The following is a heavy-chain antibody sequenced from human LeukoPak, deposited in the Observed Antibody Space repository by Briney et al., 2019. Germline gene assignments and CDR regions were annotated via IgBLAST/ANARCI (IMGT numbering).Heavy chain of an antibody. CDR2: IYHSGST. D-gene: IGHD3-10*01. Sequence: SETLSLTCAVSGYSISSGYYWGWIRQPPGKGLEWIGSIYHSGSTYYNPSLKSRVTISVDTSKNQFSLKLSSVTAADTAVYYCARPYYGSGSYYRADDAFDIWGQGTMVTVSS. J-gene: IGHJ3*02. CDR1: GYSISSGYY. CDR3: ARPYYGSGSYYRADDAFDI. V-gene: IGHV4-38-2*01.